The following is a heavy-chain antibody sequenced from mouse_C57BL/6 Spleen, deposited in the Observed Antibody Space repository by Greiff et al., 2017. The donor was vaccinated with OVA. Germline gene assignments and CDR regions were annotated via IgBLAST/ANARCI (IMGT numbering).Heavy chain of an antibody. CDR3: ARGGSSGHFDY. CDR1: GYAFTNYL. J-gene: IGHJ2*01. D-gene: IGHD3-2*02. V-gene: IGHV1-54*01. Sequence: VQLQQSGAELVRPGTSVKVSCKASGYAFTNYLIEWVKQRPGQGLEWIGVINPGSGGTNYNEKFKGKATLTAVKSSSTAYMQLSSLTSEDSAVYFCARGGSSGHFDYWGQGTTLTVSS. CDR2: INPGSGGT.